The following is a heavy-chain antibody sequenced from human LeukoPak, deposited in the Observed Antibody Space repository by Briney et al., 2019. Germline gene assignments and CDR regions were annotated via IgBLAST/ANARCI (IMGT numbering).Heavy chain of an antibody. CDR2: INPNSGGT. Sequence: WASVKVSCKASGYTFTGYYMHWVRQAPGQGLEWMGWINPNSGGTNYAQKFQGRVTMTRDTSISTAYMELSRLRSDDTAVYYCALMVYAIPIPGAFDIWGQGTMVTVSS. V-gene: IGHV1-2*02. CDR3: ALMVYAIPIPGAFDI. D-gene: IGHD2-8*01. J-gene: IGHJ3*02. CDR1: GYTFTGYY.